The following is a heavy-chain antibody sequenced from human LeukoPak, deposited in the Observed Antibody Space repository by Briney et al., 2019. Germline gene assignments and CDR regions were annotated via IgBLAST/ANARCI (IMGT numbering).Heavy chain of an antibody. V-gene: IGHV1-18*01. CDR3: ARDRGMGWFVY. J-gene: IGHJ5*01. D-gene: IGHD3-10*01. Sequence: ASVRVSCKASGYTFNTYGISWVRQAPGQGLEWMGWISTYNGNTNYAQKFQGRVTMTTDTSTSTAYMELRSLRSDDTAVYYCARDRGMGWFVYWGQGTLVTVSS. CDR1: GYTFNTYG. CDR2: ISTYNGNT.